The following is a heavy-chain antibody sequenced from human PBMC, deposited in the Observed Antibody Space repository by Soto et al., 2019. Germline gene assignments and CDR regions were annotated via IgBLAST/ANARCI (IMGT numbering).Heavy chain of an antibody. J-gene: IGHJ4*01. CDR3: AKERAWFDAFDC. D-gene: IGHD3-9*01. CDR2: IYYSGTT. CDR1: GYSICSSNW. V-gene: IGHV4-28*01. Sequence: PSETLSLTCAVSGYSICSSNWWGWIRQPPGKGLEWIGYIYYSGTTYCNPSLKSRVTMSVDNSKNTLYLQMDSLRPEDTALYYCAKERAWFDAFDCWGHGTLVTVSS.